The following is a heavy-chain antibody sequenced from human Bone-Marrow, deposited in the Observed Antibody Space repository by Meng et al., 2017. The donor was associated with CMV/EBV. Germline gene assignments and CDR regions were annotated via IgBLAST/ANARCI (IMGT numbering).Heavy chain of an antibody. Sequence: SLKISCAASGFTFDDYAMHWVRQAPGKGLEWVSGISWNSGSIGYADSVKGRFTISRDNSKNTLYLQMNSLRAEDTAVYYCARDGAIAAAGTGDYWGQGTLVTVSS. CDR2: ISWNSGSI. CDR3: ARDGAIAAAGTGDY. D-gene: IGHD6-13*01. CDR1: GFTFDDYA. J-gene: IGHJ4*02. V-gene: IGHV3-9*01.